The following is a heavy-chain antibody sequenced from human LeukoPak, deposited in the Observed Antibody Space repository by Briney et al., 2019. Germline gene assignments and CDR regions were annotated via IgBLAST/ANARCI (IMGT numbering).Heavy chain of an antibody. Sequence: ASVKVSCKASGYTFTSYYMHWVRQAPGQGLEWMGWISAYNGNTNYAQKLQGRVTMTTDTSTSTAYMELRNLRSDDTAMYYCARSSGWIPLDYWGQGTLVTVSS. D-gene: IGHD6-19*01. V-gene: IGHV1-18*04. CDR3: ARSSGWIPLDY. CDR1: GYTFTSYY. J-gene: IGHJ4*02. CDR2: ISAYNGNT.